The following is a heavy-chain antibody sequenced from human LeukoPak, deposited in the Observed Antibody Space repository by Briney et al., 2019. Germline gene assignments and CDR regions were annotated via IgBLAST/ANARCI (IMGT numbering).Heavy chain of an antibody. CDR1: GFTFSSYG. CDR3: ARDGRAFSYGLVDY. V-gene: IGHV3-30*02. Sequence: GGSLRLSCVASGFTFSSYGMHWVRQAPGKGLEWVAFIRYDGNRKYYADSVKGRFTISRDNSKNTLYLQMNSLRAEDTALFYCARDGRAFSYGLVDYWGQGTLATVSS. D-gene: IGHD3-3*01. J-gene: IGHJ4*02. CDR2: IRYDGNRK.